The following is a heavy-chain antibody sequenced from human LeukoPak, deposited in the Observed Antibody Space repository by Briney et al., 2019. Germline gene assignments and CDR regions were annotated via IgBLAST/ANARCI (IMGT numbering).Heavy chain of an antibody. CDR3: ARDSNGDYGYYFDY. V-gene: IGHV1-69*04. CDR1: GGTFSSYA. Sequence: SVKVSCKASGGTFSSYAISWVRQAPGQGHEWMGRIIPIFGIANYAQKFQGRVTITADKSTSTAYMELSSLRSEDTAVYYCARDSNGDYGYYFDYWGQGTLVTVSS. J-gene: IGHJ4*02. CDR2: IIPIFGIA. D-gene: IGHD4-17*01.